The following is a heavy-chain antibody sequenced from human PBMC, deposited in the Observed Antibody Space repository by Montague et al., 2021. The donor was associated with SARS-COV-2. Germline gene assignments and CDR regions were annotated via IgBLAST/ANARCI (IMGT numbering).Heavy chain of an antibody. J-gene: IGHJ4*02. V-gene: IGHV4-39*07. CDR3: AREGGWLSRLSCYFDF. CDR2: IYYSGST. Sequence: SETLSLTCTVSGGSISSSGYYWGWIRQHPGKGLEWIGCIYYSGSTYYNPSLKSRVTISVDTSKNQFSLKLSSVTAADTAVYYCAREGGWLSRLSCYFDFWGQGTLVTVSS. CDR1: GGSISSSGYY. D-gene: IGHD3-22*01.